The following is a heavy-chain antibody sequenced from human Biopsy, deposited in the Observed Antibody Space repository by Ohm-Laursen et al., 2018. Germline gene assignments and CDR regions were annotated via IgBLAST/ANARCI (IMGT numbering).Heavy chain of an antibody. CDR3: ASLGLVWFGELLSVPFGMDV. D-gene: IGHD3-10*01. CDR2: ITSRSGYK. Sequence: GSLRLSCTASGFAFSDYSMNWVRQAPGKGLEWVSSITSRSGYKYYADSVKGRFTISRDNAKNPLYLQMNSLRAEDTAVYFCASLGLVWFGELLSVPFGMDVWGQGTTVTVSS. J-gene: IGHJ6*02. CDR1: GFAFSDYS. V-gene: IGHV3-21*01.